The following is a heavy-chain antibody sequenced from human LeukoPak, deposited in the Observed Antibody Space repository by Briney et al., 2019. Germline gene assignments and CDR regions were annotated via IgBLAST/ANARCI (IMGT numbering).Heavy chain of an antibody. Sequence: GASVKVSCKASGYTFTSYGISWVRQAPGQGLEWMGWISAYNGNTNYAQKLQGRVTMTTDTSTSTAYMELRSLRSDDTAVYYCARAPGYCSSTSCYYYYGMDVWGQGTTVTVSS. CDR3: ARAPGYCSSTSCYYYYGMDV. CDR1: GYTFTSYG. D-gene: IGHD2-2*01. J-gene: IGHJ6*02. V-gene: IGHV1-18*01. CDR2: ISAYNGNT.